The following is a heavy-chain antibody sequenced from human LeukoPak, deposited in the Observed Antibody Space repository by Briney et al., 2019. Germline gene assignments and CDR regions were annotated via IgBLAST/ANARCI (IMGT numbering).Heavy chain of an antibody. CDR2: IRYDGGNK. V-gene: IGHV3-30*02. CDR1: GFTFSSYG. J-gene: IGHJ4*02. CDR3: AKLVGDEDY. Sequence: GGSLRLSCAASGFTFSSYGMHWVRQAPGKGLEWVAFIRYDGGNKYYADSVKGRFTISRDNSKNTLYLQMNSLRAEDTAVYYCAKLVGDEDYWGQGTLVTVSS. D-gene: IGHD2-15*01.